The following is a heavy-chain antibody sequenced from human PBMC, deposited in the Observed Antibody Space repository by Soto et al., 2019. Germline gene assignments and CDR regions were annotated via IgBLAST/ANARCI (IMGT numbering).Heavy chain of an antibody. V-gene: IGHV3-30*18. J-gene: IGHJ4*02. CDR2: ISYDGSNK. CDR3: AKGKYSSSPFDY. D-gene: IGHD6-6*01. CDR1: GFTFSSYG. Sequence: PGGSLRLSCAASGFTFSSYGMHWVRQAPGKALEWVAVISYDGSNKYYADSVKGRFTISRDNSKNTLYLQMNSLRAEDTAVYYCAKGKYSSSPFDYWVQGTLVTVSS.